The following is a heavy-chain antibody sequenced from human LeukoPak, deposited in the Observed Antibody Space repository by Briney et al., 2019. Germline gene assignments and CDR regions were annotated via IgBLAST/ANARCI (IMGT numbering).Heavy chain of an antibody. CDR1: GGSISSSNYY. D-gene: IGHD6-19*01. J-gene: IGHJ4*02. V-gene: IGHV4-39*07. CDR3: ASYSSGWYSDY. Sequence: SETLSLTCTVSGGSISSSNYYWGWIRQPPGKGLEWIGSIYYSGSTHYNPSLKSRVTISIDTSRNQFSLKLSSVTAADTAVYYCASYSSGWYSDYWGQGTLVTVSS. CDR2: IYYSGST.